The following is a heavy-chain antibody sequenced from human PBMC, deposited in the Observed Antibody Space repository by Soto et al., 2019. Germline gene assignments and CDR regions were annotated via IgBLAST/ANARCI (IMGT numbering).Heavy chain of an antibody. CDR3: AKIPLSYYYSGNYYNDY. J-gene: IGHJ4*02. CDR2: ISASGGST. Sequence: EVQLLESGGGLVQPGGSLRLSCAASGFTFSSYAMSWVRQAPGKGLEWVSGISASGGSTYYADSVKGRFTISRDNSKITLYLQMNNLKAEDTAVYYCAKIPLSYYYSGNYYNDYWGQGTLVTVSS. CDR1: GFTFSSYA. D-gene: IGHD3-10*01. V-gene: IGHV3-23*01.